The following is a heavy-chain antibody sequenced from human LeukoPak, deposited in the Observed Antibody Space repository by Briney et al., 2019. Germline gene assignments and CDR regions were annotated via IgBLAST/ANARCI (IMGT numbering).Heavy chain of an antibody. CDR1: GFAFDTYA. CDR3: VPSEYSSVMVSGMDV. D-gene: IGHD3-22*01. Sequence: GGSLRLSCAASGFAFDTYAMHWVRQAPGKGLEWVVVISYDENEKAYADSVKGRFTISRDNSKYTLYLQMNSLRAEDTAVYYCVPSEYSSVMVSGMDVWGQGTTVTVSS. J-gene: IGHJ6*02. CDR2: ISYDENEK. V-gene: IGHV3-30*04.